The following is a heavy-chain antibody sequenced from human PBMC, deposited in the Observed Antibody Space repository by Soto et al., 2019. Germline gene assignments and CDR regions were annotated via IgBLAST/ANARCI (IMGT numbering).Heavy chain of an antibody. Sequence: SVKVSCKASGGTFSSYTISWVRQAPGQGLEWMGRIIPILGIANYAQKFQGRVTITADKSTSTAYMELSSLRSEDTAVYYCGRDWELALGYFDYWGQGTLDTVSS. CDR2: IIPILGIA. V-gene: IGHV1-69*04. D-gene: IGHD1-26*01. CDR3: GRDWELALGYFDY. CDR1: GGTFSSYT. J-gene: IGHJ4*02.